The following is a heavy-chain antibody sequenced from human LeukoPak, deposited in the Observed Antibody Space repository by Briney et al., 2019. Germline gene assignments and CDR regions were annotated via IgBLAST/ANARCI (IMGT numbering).Heavy chain of an antibody. V-gene: IGHV4-34*01. CDR3: ARAPGDASSTSCYVMDY. D-gene: IGHD2-2*01. CDR2: INHSGST. Sequence: PSETLSLTCAVSGGSFSGYYLSWIRQPPGKGLEWIGEINHSGSTNYNPSLKSRVTISVDTSKNQFSLKLSSVTAADTAVYYCARAPGDASSTSCYVMDYWGQGTLVTVSS. J-gene: IGHJ4*02. CDR1: GGSFSGYY.